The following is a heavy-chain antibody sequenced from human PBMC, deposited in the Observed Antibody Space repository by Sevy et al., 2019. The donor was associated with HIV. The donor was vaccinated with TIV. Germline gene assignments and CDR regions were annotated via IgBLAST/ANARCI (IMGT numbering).Heavy chain of an antibody. Sequence: GGSLRLSCAAAGFTFSSYAMHWVRRAPGKGLEWVAIIWSDGAYQYHGDSVKGRFTISRDNSKNTLYLQMNSLRLEDTAVYYCARGGYYYDNAAYYAFDSWGQGTLVTVSS. CDR2: IWSDGAYQ. CDR3: ARGGYYYDNAAYYAFDS. D-gene: IGHD3-22*01. J-gene: IGHJ4*02. V-gene: IGHV3-33*01. CDR1: GFTFSSYA.